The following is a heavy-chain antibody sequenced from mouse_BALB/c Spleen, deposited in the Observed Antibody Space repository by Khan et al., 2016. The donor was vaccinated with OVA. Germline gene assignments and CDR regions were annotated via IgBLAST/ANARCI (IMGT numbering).Heavy chain of an antibody. CDR3: AISYYGSYWYFDV. D-gene: IGHD1-1*01. V-gene: IGHV1S56*01. CDR1: GYTFISYY. CDR2: IYPGDGRT. J-gene: IGHJ1*01. Sequence: QVQLQQSGPELVKPGASVKMSCKASGYTFISYYIHWVKQRPGQGLEWIGWIYPGDGRTKNNEKFKDKITLTADKSSSTAYMMLSSLTSEDSAIYFCAISYYGSYWYFDVWGAGTMVTVSS.